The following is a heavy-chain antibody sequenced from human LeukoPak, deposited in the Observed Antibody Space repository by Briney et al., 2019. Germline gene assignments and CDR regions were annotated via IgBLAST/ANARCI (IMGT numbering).Heavy chain of an antibody. CDR1: GYAFSRYA. J-gene: IGHJ6*03. V-gene: IGHV3-23*01. D-gene: IGHD1-26*01. CDR2: ISGSGTTT. Sequence: GGSLRLSCAASGYAFSRYAMSWVRQAPGKGLEWVSDISGSGTTTFYADSVKGRFTISRDNSKKTLYLQMNSLRAEDTAVYYCAKDGRDMQNYYYYMDVWGKGTTVTVSS. CDR3: AKDGRDMQNYYYYMDV.